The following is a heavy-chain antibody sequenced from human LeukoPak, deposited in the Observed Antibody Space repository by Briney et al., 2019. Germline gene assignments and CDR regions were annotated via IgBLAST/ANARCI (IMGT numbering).Heavy chain of an antibody. CDR3: ARKNGLDY. CDR1: GFTFCSSR. Sequence: GGSLRLSCAASGFTFCSSRMSWVRQAPGKGLEWVANIKQDGSEKYYVDSVKGRFTISRDNAKNSLYLQMNSLRAEDTAVYYCARKNGLDYWGQGTLVTVSS. CDR2: IKQDGSEK. V-gene: IGHV3-7*01. J-gene: IGHJ4*02.